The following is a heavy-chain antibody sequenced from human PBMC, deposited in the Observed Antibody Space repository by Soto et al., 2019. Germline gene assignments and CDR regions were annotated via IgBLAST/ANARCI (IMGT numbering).Heavy chain of an antibody. V-gene: IGHV1-8*01. Sequence: VASVKVSCKASGYTFTSYGINWVRQATGQGLEWMGWMNPNSGNTGYAQKFQGRVTMTRNTSISTAYMELSSLRSEDTAVYYCARGRGIAVAPGLSDYYGMDVWGQGTTVTVSS. CDR3: ARGRGIAVAPGLSDYYGMDV. CDR2: MNPNSGNT. D-gene: IGHD6-19*01. CDR1: GYTFTSYG. J-gene: IGHJ6*02.